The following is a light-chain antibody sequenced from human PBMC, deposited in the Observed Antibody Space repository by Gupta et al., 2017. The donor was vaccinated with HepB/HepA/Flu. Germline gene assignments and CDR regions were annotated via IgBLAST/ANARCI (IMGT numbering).Light chain of an antibody. J-gene: IGKJ4*01. CDR3: QHDCNSPLT. CDR2: SGS. CDR1: QSVSYEY. Sequence: EIVLTQSPGTLSLSPGERATVSCRASQSVSYEYLAWYQLKPGQAPTLLMHSGSYRATGIPDRFSGSGSGKDFTLTVSRLEPEDFAVYYCQHDCNSPLTFGGGTKVEFK. V-gene: IGKV3-20*01.